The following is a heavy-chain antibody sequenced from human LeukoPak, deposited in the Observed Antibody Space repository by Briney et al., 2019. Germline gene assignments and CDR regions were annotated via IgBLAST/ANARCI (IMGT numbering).Heavy chain of an antibody. J-gene: IGHJ4*02. CDR3: ARCPAEYYFDY. CDR2: IYHTGNI. V-gene: IGHV4-38-2*02. Sequence: SETLSLTCTVSAWSISSGYYWGWIRQPPGKGLERIGSIYHTGNIYYNPSLKSRVTISMDTSKNQFSLRLSSVTDANTAVFYCARCPAEYYFDYWGPGNLVTVSS. CDR1: AWSISSGYY.